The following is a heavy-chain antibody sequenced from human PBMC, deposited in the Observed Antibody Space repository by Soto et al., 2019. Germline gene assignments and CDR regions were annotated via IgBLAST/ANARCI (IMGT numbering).Heavy chain of an antibody. CDR2: IWYDGSNK. D-gene: IGHD6-19*01. CDR1: GFTFSSYG. Sequence: GGSLRLSCAASGFTFSSYGMHWVRQAPGKGLEWVAVIWYDGSNKYYADSVKGRFTISRDNSKNTLYLQMNSLRAEDTAVYYCATTHKEQAVAGIMDVWGKGTTVTVSS. V-gene: IGHV3-33*01. CDR3: ATTHKEQAVAGIMDV. J-gene: IGHJ6*04.